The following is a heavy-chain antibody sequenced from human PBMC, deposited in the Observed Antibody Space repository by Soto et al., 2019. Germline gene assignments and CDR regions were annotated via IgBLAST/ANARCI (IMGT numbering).Heavy chain of an antibody. Sequence: QVQLVQSGAEVKKPGSSVKVSCKASGDTFSSYGISWVRQAPGQGLEFMGGIIPILTTPNYAQKFQGRVTIVADESTTTVYMELSSLKFEDTAVYYCATSVGIAPTGEDGMDVWGQGTSVTVSS. CDR2: IIPILTTP. J-gene: IGHJ6*02. CDR3: ATSVGIAPTGEDGMDV. CDR1: GDTFSSYG. D-gene: IGHD2-8*02. V-gene: IGHV1-69*01.